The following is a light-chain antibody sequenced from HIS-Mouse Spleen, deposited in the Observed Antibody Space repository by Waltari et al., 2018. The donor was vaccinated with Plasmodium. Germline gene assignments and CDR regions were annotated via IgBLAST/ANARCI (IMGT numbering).Light chain of an antibody. J-gene: IGLJ1*01. CDR1: KIGSKS. CDR2: DDS. V-gene: IGLV3-21*02. Sequence: SYVLTQPPSVSVAPGQTARITCGGNKIGSKSGHWYQQKPGQAPVLVVYDDSDRPSGTPGRCSGSNSGNTATLTISRVEAGDEADYYCQVWDSSSDHYVFGTGTKVTVL. CDR3: QVWDSSSDHYV.